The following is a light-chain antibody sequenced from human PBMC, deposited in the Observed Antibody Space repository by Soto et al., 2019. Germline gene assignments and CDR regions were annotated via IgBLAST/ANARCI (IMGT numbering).Light chain of an antibody. CDR1: QSVRYY. J-gene: IGKJ2*01. CDR3: QQSGSIPRT. V-gene: IGKV1-39*01. CDR2: AAH. Sequence: DIQLTQSPSSLAASEGDRVNISCRASQSVRYYLNWYQQKPGKAPKLLNYAAHNLNNGVPSRFSGSGSTTDFILTISSLQPEDFATYYCQQSGSIPRTFGQGTKLEI.